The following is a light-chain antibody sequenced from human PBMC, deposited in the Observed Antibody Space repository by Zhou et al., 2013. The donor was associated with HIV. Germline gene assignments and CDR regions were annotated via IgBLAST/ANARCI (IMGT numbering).Light chain of an antibody. CDR1: QSLLHSDGKTY. V-gene: IGKV2-28*01. CDR2: LGS. CDR3: MQALQTPA. J-gene: IGKJ4*01. Sequence: DIVMTQTPFSLSVTPGQPASISCKSSQSLLHSDGKTYLDWYLQKPGQSPQLLIYLGSNRASGVPDRFSGSGSGTDFTLKISRVEAEDVGVYYCMQALQTPAFGGGTKVEIK.